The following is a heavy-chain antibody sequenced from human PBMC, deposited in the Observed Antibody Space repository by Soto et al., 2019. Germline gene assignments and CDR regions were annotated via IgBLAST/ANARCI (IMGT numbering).Heavy chain of an antibody. CDR1: GFTFSSYA. V-gene: IGHV3-23*01. CDR2: ISGSGVST. Sequence: EVQLWESGGDLVQPGGSLRLSCAASGFTFSSYAMHWVRQAPGQGLEWVSTISGSGVSTYYGDSVKGRFTISRDNSKNTLYLQMNSLRADDTAVYYCAKDRANWYFDLWGRGTLVTVSS. J-gene: IGHJ2*01. CDR3: AKDRANWYFDL.